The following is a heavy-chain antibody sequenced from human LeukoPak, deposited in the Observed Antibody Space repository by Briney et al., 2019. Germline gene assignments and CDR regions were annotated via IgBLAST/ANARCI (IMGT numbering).Heavy chain of an antibody. J-gene: IGHJ4*02. D-gene: IGHD1-26*01. V-gene: IGHV5-51*01. CDR1: GYIFTSYW. CDR3: ARRSGSFQGDYNFDY. Sequence: GESLKISCKGSGYIFTSYWIAWVRQMPGEGLEWMGIIYPGDSDTRYSPSFQGQVTISADKSISTAYLQWSSLKASDTAMYYCARRSGSFQGDYNFDYWGQGTLVTVSS. CDR2: IYPGDSDT.